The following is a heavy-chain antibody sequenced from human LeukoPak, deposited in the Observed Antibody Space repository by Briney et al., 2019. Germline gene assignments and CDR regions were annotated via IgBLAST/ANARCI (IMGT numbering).Heavy chain of an antibody. CDR2: INHSGST. D-gene: IGHD3-22*01. CDR1: GGSFSGYY. CDR3: ARGLDSSGPGYYFDH. V-gene: IGHV4-34*01. Sequence: NPSETLSLTCAVYGGSFSGYYWSWLRQPPGKGLEWIGEINHSGSTNYNPSLKSRVTISVDTSKNQFSLKLSSVTAADTAVYYCARGLDSSGPGYYFDHWGQGTLVTVSS. J-gene: IGHJ4*02.